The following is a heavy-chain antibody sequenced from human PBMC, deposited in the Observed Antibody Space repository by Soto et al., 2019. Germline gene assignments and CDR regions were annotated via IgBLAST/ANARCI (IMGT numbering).Heavy chain of an antibody. V-gene: IGHV1-46*03. CDR2: INPNGGST. CDR1: GYTFTNYY. J-gene: IGHJ4*02. Sequence: QVQLVQSGAEVKKPGASVKVSCKASGYTFTNYYVHWVRQAPGQGLEWMGIINPNGGSTNYAQNFQGRVTITRDTSTTTVYMDLSSLRSEDTAVYYCGRGLASGDYWGQGTLVTVSS. CDR3: GRGLASGDY. D-gene: IGHD6-6*01.